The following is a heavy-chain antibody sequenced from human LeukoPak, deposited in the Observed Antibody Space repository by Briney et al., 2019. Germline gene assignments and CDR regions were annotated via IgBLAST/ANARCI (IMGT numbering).Heavy chain of an antibody. V-gene: IGHV3-23*01. D-gene: IGHD2-8*01. Sequence: GGSLRLSCAASGFTFSSYAMSWVGQAPGKGLEWGSAMSGSGGSIGYAASVKGRFTISRDNAKNSLYLQMNSLRAEDTALYYCARGILVMVYAISPRQYMDVWGKGTTVTVSS. J-gene: IGHJ6*03. CDR2: MSGSGGSI. CDR3: ARGILVMVYAISPRQYMDV. CDR1: GFTFSSYA.